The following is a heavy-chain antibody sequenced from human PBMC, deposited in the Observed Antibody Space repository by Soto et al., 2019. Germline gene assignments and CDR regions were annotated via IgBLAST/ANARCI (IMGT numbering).Heavy chain of an antibody. Sequence: SETLSLTCAVYGGSFSGYYWSWIRQPPGKGLEWIGEINHSGSTNYNPSLKSRVTISVDTSKNQFSLKLSSVTAADTAVYYCARIYGSGSYYPSWGQGTLVTVS. D-gene: IGHD3-10*01. CDR1: GGSFSGYY. J-gene: IGHJ4*02. CDR2: INHSGST. V-gene: IGHV4-34*01. CDR3: ARIYGSGSYYPS.